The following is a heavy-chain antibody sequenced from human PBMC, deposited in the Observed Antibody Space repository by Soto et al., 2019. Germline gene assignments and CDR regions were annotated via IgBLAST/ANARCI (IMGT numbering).Heavy chain of an antibody. CDR1: GGTFSSHV. D-gene: IGHD3-10*01. CDR2: IMPIIGTA. Sequence: QVQLVQSGAEVKKPGSSVKVSCKASGGTFSSHVFNWVRQAPGQGLEWMGGIMPIIGTANYAPKFQGRVTITADESTSTAYMELSSLRSEDTAVYSCARDLEFRDGNISHLDYWGQGTLVTVSS. J-gene: IGHJ4*02. V-gene: IGHV1-69*01. CDR3: ARDLEFRDGNISHLDY.